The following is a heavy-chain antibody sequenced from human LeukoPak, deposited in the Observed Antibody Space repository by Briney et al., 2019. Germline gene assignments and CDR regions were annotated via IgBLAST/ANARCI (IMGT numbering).Heavy chain of an antibody. V-gene: IGHV1-69*05. D-gene: IGHD3-22*01. Sequence: ASVKVSCKASGGTFSSYPISWVRQAPGQGLEWMGGIIPIFGTPNYAQKFQGRVTMTTDTSTSTAYMELRSLRSDDTAVYYCARDYFYTASAFDPWGQGTLVTVSS. CDR1: GGTFSSYP. CDR3: ARDYFYTASAFDP. CDR2: IIPIFGTP. J-gene: IGHJ5*02.